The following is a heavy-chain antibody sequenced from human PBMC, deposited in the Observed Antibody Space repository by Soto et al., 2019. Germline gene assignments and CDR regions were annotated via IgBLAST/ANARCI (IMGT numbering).Heavy chain of an antibody. V-gene: IGHV3-15*01. J-gene: IGHJ6*03. CDR3: TTDLIIAAPSMDV. Sequence: GGSLRLSCAASGFTFSNAWMSWVRQAPGKGLEWVGRIKSKTDGGTTDYAAPVKSRFTISRDDSKNTLYLQMNSLKTEDTAVYYCTTDLIIAAPSMDVWGKGTTVTVSS. D-gene: IGHD6-6*01. CDR2: IKSKTDGGTT. CDR1: GFTFSNAW.